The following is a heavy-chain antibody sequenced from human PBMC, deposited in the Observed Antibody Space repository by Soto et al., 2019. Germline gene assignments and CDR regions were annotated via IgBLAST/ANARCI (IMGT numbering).Heavy chain of an antibody. J-gene: IGHJ3*01. V-gene: IGHV4-4*07. CDR3: ARGALIHL. Sequence: SETLSLTCTVSGGSLSSYYWSWIRQPAGKGLEWIGRIYTSVSTNYNPSLRSRVTMSVDTSKNQFSLTLRSVTAADTAVYYCARGALIHLWGQGTMVTVSS. CDR1: GGSLSSYY. D-gene: IGHD3-16*02. CDR2: IYTSVST.